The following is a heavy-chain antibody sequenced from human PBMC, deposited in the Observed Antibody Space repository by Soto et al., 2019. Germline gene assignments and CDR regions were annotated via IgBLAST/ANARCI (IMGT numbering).Heavy chain of an antibody. CDR3: AISYDSIGYYTDY. J-gene: IGHJ4*02. Sequence: QVQLVESGGGVVQPGRSLRLSCAASGFTFSSYAMHWVRQAPGKGLEWVAVISYDGSNKYYADSVKGRFTISRDNSKNALYLQMVSLRAQETAVYYCAISYDSIGYYTDYWGQGTLVTVSS. V-gene: IGHV3-30-3*01. D-gene: IGHD3-22*01. CDR2: ISYDGSNK. CDR1: GFTFSSYA.